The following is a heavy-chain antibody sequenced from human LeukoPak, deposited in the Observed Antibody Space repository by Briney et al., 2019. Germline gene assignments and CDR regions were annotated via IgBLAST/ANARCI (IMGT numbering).Heavy chain of an antibody. J-gene: IGHJ6*02. CDR1: GYTFTSYF. CDR2: INPSGGST. Sequence: ASVKVSCKASGYTFTSYFMHRVRQAPGQGPEWMGLINPSGGSTSYAQKFQGRATMTRDMSTNTVYMDLSSLRSDDTAVYYCARDPYSGWQLDEFHYYGMDVWGQGTTVIVSS. V-gene: IGHV1-46*01. D-gene: IGHD6-6*01. CDR3: ARDPYSGWQLDEFHYYGMDV.